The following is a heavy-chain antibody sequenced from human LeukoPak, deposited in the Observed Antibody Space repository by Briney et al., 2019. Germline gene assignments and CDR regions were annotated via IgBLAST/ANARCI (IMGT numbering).Heavy chain of an antibody. Sequence: GGSLRLSCAASGFTFSSYWMHWVRQAPGKGLVWVSRINSDGSSTSYADSVKGRFTISRDNAKNTLYLQMNSLRAEDTAVYYCASSSHYSGSRKRFDYWGQGTLVTVSS. D-gene: IGHD1-26*01. J-gene: IGHJ4*02. CDR3: ASSSHYSGSRKRFDY. CDR2: INSDGSST. V-gene: IGHV3-74*01. CDR1: GFTFSSYW.